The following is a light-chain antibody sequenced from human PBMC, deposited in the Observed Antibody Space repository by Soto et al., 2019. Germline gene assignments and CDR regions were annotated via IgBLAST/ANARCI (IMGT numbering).Light chain of an antibody. CDR2: GAS. Sequence: EIVLTQSPGTLSLSPGKRATLSCRASQSVSNNYLAWYQQKPGQAPRLLIYGASTSATGISDRFSGSGSGTDFTLTISRLEPEDFAVYYCHQYGSAPWTFGQGTKVDFK. CDR3: HQYGSAPWT. CDR1: QSVSNNY. J-gene: IGKJ1*01. V-gene: IGKV3-20*01.